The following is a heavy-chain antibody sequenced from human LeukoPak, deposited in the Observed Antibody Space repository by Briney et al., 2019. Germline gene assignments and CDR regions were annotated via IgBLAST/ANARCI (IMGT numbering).Heavy chain of an antibody. CDR2: INPNSGGT. V-gene: IGHV1-2*02. CDR3: ARRDLVAAAGSDY. J-gene: IGHJ4*02. Sequence: ASVKVSCKASGYTFTGYYMHWVRQAPGQGLEWMGWINPNSGGTNYAQKFQGRVTMTRDTSISTAYMELSRLRSDDTAVYYGARRDLVAAAGSDYWGQGTLVTVSS. CDR1: GYTFTGYY. D-gene: IGHD6-13*01.